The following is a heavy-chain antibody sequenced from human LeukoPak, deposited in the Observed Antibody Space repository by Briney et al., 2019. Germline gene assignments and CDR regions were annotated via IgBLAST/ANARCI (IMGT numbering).Heavy chain of an antibody. V-gene: IGHV3-74*01. CDR1: GFSISSYW. CDR2: ISPDGSTI. CDR3: TRDRTTITLFEL. D-gene: IGHD4-11*01. J-gene: IGHJ4*02. Sequence: GGSLRLSCAASGFSISSYWVHWVRQVAGKGLVWVSRISPDGSTIGYADSVKGRFTASRDNARNTLYLQINSLRAEDSAVYYCTRDRTTITLFELWGQGTLVTVSS.